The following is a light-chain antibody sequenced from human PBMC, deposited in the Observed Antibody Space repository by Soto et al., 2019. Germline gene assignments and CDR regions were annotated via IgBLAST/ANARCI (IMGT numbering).Light chain of an antibody. CDR1: EAISSTF. Sequence: EIVLTQSPGTLSLSPGERAALSCRASEAISSTFLAWYQQKPGQAPRLLIYGVSSRAAGIXXXXXXSGXGXXXXXXXXXXXPEDFAVYYCQQYGRSQFTFGPGTRVDXK. CDR2: GVS. V-gene: IGKV3-20*01. J-gene: IGKJ3*01. CDR3: QQYGRSQFT.